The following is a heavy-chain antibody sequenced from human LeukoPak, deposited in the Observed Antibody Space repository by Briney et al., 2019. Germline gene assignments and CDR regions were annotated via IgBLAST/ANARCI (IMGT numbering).Heavy chain of an antibody. D-gene: IGHD3-10*01. J-gene: IGHJ4*02. CDR3: ATYYYGSGGPVFDY. CDR1: GGSISSSSYY. V-gene: IGHV4-39*01. CDR2: IYYSGST. Sequence: SETLSLTCTVSGGSISSSSYYWGWIRQPPGKGLEWIGSIYYSGSTYYNPSLKSRVTISVDTSKNQFSLKLSSVTAADTAVYYCATYYYGSGGPVFDYWGQGTLVTVSS.